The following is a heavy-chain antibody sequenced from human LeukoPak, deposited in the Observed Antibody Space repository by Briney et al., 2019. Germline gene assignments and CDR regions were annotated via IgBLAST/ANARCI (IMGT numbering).Heavy chain of an antibody. V-gene: IGHV4-39*02. CDR1: GGSISSSSYY. CDR2: IYYSGST. D-gene: IGHD6-19*01. Sequence: PSETLSLTCTVSGGSISSSSYYWGWIRQPPGTGLEWIGSIYYSGSTYYNPSLKSRVTISVDTSKNQFSLKLNSVTPTDTAVYYCAREVAGTPWIDYWGQGTLVTVSS. CDR3: AREVAGTPWIDY. J-gene: IGHJ4*02.